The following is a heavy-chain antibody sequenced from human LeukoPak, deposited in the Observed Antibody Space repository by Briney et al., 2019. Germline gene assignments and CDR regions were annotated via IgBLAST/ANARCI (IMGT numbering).Heavy chain of an antibody. V-gene: IGHV3-23*01. D-gene: IGHD5-12*01. CDR2: ISGSGSSK. CDR1: GFTFSSYA. J-gene: IGHJ4*02. Sequence: GGSLRLSCAASGFTFSSYAMSWVRQAPGKGLEWVSAISGSGSSKYYADSVKGRFTISRDNSKNTLYLQMNSLRAEDTAVYYCARDSGYDSGFDYWGQGTLVTVSS. CDR3: ARDSGYDSGFDY.